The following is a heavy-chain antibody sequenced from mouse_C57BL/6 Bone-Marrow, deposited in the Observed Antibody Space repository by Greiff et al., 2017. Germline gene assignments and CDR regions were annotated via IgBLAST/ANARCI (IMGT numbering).Heavy chain of an antibody. CDR3: ARDTTVPLCWYFDV. CDR1: GYTFTDYY. D-gene: IGHD1-1*01. V-gene: IGHV1-19*01. J-gene: IGHJ1*03. CDR2: INPYNGGT. Sequence: EVQLQQSGPVLVKPGASVKMSCKASGYTFTDYYMNWVKQSHGKSLEWIGVINPYNGGTSYNQKFKGKATLTVDKSSSTAYMELNSLTSEDSAVYYCARDTTVPLCWYFDVWGTGTTVTVSS.